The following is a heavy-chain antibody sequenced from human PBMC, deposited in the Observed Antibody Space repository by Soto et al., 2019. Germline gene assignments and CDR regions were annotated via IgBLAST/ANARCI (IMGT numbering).Heavy chain of an antibody. V-gene: IGHV3-30-3*01. Sequence: QVQLVESGGGVVQPGRSLRLSCAASGFTFSSYAMHWVRQTPGKGLEWVAFISYDGSNKYYADSVKGRFTISRDNSKNTLYLQMNSLRAEDTAVYYCARDLSPISPKFDYWGQGTLVTVSS. CDR2: ISYDGSNK. CDR3: ARDLSPISPKFDY. CDR1: GFTFSSYA. J-gene: IGHJ4*02.